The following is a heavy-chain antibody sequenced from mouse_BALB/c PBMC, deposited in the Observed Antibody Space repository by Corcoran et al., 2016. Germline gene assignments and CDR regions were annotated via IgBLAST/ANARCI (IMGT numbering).Heavy chain of an antibody. CDR1: GYTFTNYG. CDR3: ARFGTTVVEYAMDY. J-gene: IGHJ4*01. D-gene: IGHD1-1*01. V-gene: IGHV9-3-1*01. CDR2: INSYTGEP. Sequence: QIQLEQSGPALKTPGETVKLSCKDSGYTFTNYGMNWVKQAPGKGLKWMGWINSYTGEPTYADDFKGRFAFSLETSASTAYLQINNLKNEDTATYYCARFGTTVVEYAMDYWGQGTSVTVSS.